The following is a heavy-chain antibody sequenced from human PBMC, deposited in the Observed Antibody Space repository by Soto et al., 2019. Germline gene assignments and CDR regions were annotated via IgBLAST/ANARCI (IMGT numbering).Heavy chain of an antibody. Sequence: ASVKVSCKASGYTCTSYYMHWVRQAPGQGLEWMGIINPSGGSTSYAQKFQGRVTMTRDTSTSTVYMELSSLRTEDTAVYYCARGNTYYDFWSGYPTEYYFDYWGQGTLVTVSS. V-gene: IGHV1-46*03. CDR1: GYTCTSYY. D-gene: IGHD3-3*01. CDR3: ARGNTYYDFWSGYPTEYYFDY. CDR2: INPSGGST. J-gene: IGHJ4*02.